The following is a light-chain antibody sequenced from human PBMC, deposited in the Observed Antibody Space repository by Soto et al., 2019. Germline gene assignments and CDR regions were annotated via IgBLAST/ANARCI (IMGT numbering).Light chain of an antibody. V-gene: IGKV3-11*01. CDR2: DAS. Sequence: EIILTQSPYTLPLSPGERATLSCRASQTVSSKYLAWCQQRPGQAPRLLIYDASNRATGIPARFSGSGSGTDFTLTISSLEPEDFELYYCQQRSNWPRTFGQGTKVDNK. CDR1: QTVSSKY. J-gene: IGKJ1*01. CDR3: QQRSNWPRT.